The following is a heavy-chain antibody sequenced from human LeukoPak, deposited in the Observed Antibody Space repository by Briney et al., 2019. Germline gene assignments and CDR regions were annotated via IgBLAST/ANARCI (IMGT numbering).Heavy chain of an antibody. J-gene: IGHJ4*02. D-gene: IGHD2/OR15-2a*01. CDR1: GFTFSSYG. V-gene: IGHV3-33*06. CDR2: IWYDGSNK. CDR3: AKAPGLYLPRFDY. Sequence: GGSLRLSCAASGFTFSSYGMHWVRQAPGKGLEWVAVIWYDGSNKYYADSVKGRFTISRDNSKNTLYLQMNSLRAEDTAVYYCAKAPGLYLPRFDYWGQGTLVTVSS.